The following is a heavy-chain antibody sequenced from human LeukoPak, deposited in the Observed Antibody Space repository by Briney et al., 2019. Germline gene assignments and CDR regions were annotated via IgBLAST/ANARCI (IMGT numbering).Heavy chain of an antibody. Sequence: SETLSHTRAHPVDSLSGYYSSWIRQPPGKGLEWIGEINHSGSTNYNPSLKSRVTISVDTSKNQFSLKLSSVTAADTAVYYCARPLMYCGGDCYFGYFDLWGRGTLVTVSS. D-gene: IGHD2-21*02. CDR3: ARPLMYCGGDCYFGYFDL. CDR2: INHSGST. V-gene: IGHV4-34*01. CDR1: VDSLSGYY. J-gene: IGHJ2*01.